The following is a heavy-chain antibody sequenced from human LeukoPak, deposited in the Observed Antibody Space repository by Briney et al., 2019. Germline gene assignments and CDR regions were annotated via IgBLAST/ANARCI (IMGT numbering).Heavy chain of an antibody. J-gene: IGHJ6*03. CDR2: ITSKSNYI. V-gene: IGHV3-21*01. CDR3: TSGLIAIESDNNLYQYMDV. CDR1: GFTFSVYS. D-gene: IGHD2-21*01. Sequence: GGSLRLSCSGSGFTFSVYSMNWVLQAPGKGLEWVSPITSKSNYIYYADSVKGRFTISRDNAMNSVFLQLNSLRAEDSAVYYCTSGLIAIESDNNLYQYMDVWGKGTTVTVSS.